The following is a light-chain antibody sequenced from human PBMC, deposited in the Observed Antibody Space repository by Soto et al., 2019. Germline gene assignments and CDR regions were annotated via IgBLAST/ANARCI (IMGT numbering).Light chain of an antibody. CDR1: QGILSY. CDR2: AAS. J-gene: IGKJ1*01. CDR3: QKYNSAPWT. Sequence: DIQMTQSPSSLSASVGDRVTITCRASQGILSYLSWYQQKPGKVPKLLIYAASTLQSGVSSRFSGSGSGTDFTLTISNLQPEDVATYYFQKYNSAPWTFGQGTKVEIK. V-gene: IGKV1-27*01.